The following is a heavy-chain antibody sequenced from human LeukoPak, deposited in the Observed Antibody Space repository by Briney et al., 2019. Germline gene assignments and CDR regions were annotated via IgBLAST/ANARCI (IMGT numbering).Heavy chain of an antibody. CDR3: TKNAGRGRESDH. Sequence: PSETLSLTCTVSGGSISSSYWSWIRQPPGKGLEWIGYIYYSGIINYNPSLRSRVTMSVDTSKNQFSLKLSSLTAADTAVYYCTKNAGRGRESDHWSQGTLVTVSS. D-gene: IGHD1-26*01. CDR1: GGSISSSY. V-gene: IGHV4-59*01. CDR2: IYYSGII. J-gene: IGHJ4*02.